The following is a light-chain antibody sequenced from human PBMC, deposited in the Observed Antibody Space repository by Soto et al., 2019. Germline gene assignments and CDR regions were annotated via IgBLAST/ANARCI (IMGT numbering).Light chain of an antibody. V-gene: IGLV2-8*01. CDR1: PSDVGGSNS. CDR2: DVN. Sequence: QSALTQPPSASGSPGQSVTISCTGTPSDVGGSNSVSWYQQHPGKAPNLMIYDVNKRPSGVPDRFSGSKSGNTASLTVSGLQAEDEADYYCSSYTSSSTWVFGGGTKVTVL. J-gene: IGLJ3*02. CDR3: SSYTSSSTWV.